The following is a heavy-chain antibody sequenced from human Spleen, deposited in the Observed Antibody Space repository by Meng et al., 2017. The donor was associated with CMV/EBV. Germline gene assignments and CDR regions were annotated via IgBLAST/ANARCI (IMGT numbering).Heavy chain of an antibody. Sequence: TVSGGSISSSSYYWGWIRQPPRKGLEWIGSIYYSGSTYYNPSLTSRVTISVDTSKNQFSLKLSSVTAADTAVYYCARWELRNGWFDPWGQGTLVTVSS. J-gene: IGHJ5*02. CDR2: IYYSGST. D-gene: IGHD1-26*01. V-gene: IGHV4-39*07. CDR3: ARWELRNGWFDP. CDR1: GGSISSSSYY.